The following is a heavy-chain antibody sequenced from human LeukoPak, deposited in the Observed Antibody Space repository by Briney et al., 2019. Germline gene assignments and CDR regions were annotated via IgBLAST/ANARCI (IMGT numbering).Heavy chain of an antibody. D-gene: IGHD6-19*01. CDR2: IRQDGSEK. Sequence: GGSLRLSCAASGFTFSSYWMSWVRQAPGKGLEWVANIRQDGSEKNYVDSVRGRFTISRDNAKNSLYLQMNSLRAEDTAVYYCARAGSGWYGTYYFDYWGQGTLVTVSS. J-gene: IGHJ4*02. CDR3: ARAGSGWYGTYYFDY. V-gene: IGHV3-7*01. CDR1: GFTFSSYW.